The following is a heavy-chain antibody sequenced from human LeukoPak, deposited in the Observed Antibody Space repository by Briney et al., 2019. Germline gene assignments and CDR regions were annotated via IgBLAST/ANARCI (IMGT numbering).Heavy chain of an antibody. V-gene: IGHV1-2*04. CDR3: ARPPVEAVARYSFAY. D-gene: IGHD6-19*01. Sequence: ASVKVSCTASGYTFTGYYMHWVRQAPGQGLEWMGWINPNSGCTNYAQKFQGWVTMPRATSITTAYMAMSRLRSDATAVYSCARPPVEAVARYSFAYWGQGTLVTVSS. CDR2: INPNSGCT. CDR1: GYTFTGYY. J-gene: IGHJ4*02.